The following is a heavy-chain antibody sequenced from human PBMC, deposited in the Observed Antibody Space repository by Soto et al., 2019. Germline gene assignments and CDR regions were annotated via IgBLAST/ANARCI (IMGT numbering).Heavy chain of an antibody. CDR1: GFTVSRIF. J-gene: IGHJ4*02. CDR2: ISSDGST. V-gene: IGHV3-66*01. D-gene: IGHD3-3*01. Sequence: EVQLVESGGGLVQPGGSLRLSCAASGFTVSRIFMTWVRQAPGKGLQWVAVISSDGSTYYADSVKGRFTISRDNSKNTLYLEMNSLRAEDTAVCYCARDTFGGAYDFLHGGQGTLVTVSS. CDR3: ARDTFGGAYDFLH.